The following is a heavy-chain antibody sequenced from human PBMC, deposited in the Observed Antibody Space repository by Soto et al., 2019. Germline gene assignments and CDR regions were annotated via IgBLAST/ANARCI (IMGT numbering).Heavy chain of an antibody. D-gene: IGHD3-22*01. Sequence: QVQLQESGPGLVKPSQTLSLTCTVSGGSISSGGYYWSWIRQHPGKGLEWIGYIYYSGSTYYNSSRQRRVTISVDTSKNQCSLKLSSVTAADTAVYYCARVWDSSGPNFDYWGQGTLVTVSS. CDR2: IYYSGST. CDR1: GGSISSGGYY. J-gene: IGHJ4*02. V-gene: IGHV4-31*03. CDR3: ARVWDSSGPNFDY.